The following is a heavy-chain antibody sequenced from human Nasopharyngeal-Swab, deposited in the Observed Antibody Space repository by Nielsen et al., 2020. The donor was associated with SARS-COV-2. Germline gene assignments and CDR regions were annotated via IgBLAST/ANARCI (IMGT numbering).Heavy chain of an antibody. CDR3: ARDLSYYGSGSPSY. CDR2: ISAYNGNT. CDR1: GYTFTSYG. D-gene: IGHD3-10*01. Sequence: ASVKVSCKASGYTFTSYGISWVRQAPGQGLEWMGWISAYNGNTNYAQKLQGRVTMTTDTSTSTAYMEPRSLRSDDTAVYYCARDLSYYGSGSPSYWGQGTLVTVSS. J-gene: IGHJ4*02. V-gene: IGHV1-18*04.